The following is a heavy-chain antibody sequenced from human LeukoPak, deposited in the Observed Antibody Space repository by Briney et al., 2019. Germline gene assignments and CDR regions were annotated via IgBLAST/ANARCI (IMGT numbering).Heavy chain of an antibody. Sequence: GGSLRLSCAASGFTFSDYSMNWVRQAPGKGLEGVSYIGIDSGNTNYADSVKGRFTISGDKAKNSLYLQMNSLRVEDTAVYYCARDYKYAFDNWGQGTLVTVSS. J-gene: IGHJ4*02. CDR2: IGIDSGNT. CDR1: GFTFSDYS. V-gene: IGHV3-48*01. CDR3: ARDYKYAFDN. D-gene: IGHD5-24*01.